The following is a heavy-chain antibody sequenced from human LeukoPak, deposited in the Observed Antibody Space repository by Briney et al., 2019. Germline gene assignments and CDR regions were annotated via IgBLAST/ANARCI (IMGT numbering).Heavy chain of an antibody. V-gene: IGHV3-33*01. Sequence: GGSLRLSCAASGFTFSSYGMHWVRQAPGKGLEWVAVIWYDGSNKYYADSVKGRFTISRDNSKNTLYLQMNSLRAEDTAVYYCARVRHSYYYYGMDVWGQGTTVTVSS. CDR1: GFTFSSYG. CDR3: ARVRHSYYYYGMDV. CDR2: IWYDGSNK. J-gene: IGHJ6*02. D-gene: IGHD2-21*01.